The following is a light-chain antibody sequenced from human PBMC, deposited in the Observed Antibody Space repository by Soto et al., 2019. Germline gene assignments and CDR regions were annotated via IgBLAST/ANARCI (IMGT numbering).Light chain of an antibody. CDR1: QSLLQTNGYNY. Sequence: DIVMTQSPLSLPVTPGEPASISCRSSQSLLQTNGYNYLDWYLQKPGQSPQLLIYLGSNRASRVPDRFSGSGSGTDFTLKISRVEAEDVGVYYCMQALQTPWAFGQGTKVEIK. V-gene: IGKV2-28*01. CDR2: LGS. CDR3: MQALQTPWA. J-gene: IGKJ1*01.